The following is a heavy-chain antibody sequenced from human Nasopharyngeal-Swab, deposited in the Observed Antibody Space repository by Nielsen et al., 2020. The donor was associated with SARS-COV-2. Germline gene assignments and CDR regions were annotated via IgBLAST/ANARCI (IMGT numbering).Heavy chain of an antibody. CDR1: GYTFTSYD. J-gene: IGHJ5*02. D-gene: IGHD6-13*01. CDR2: MNPNSGNT. CDR3: ATAPPYSSSLGWFDP. Sequence: ASVKVSSKASGYTFTSYDTNWVRQATQQGLEWMGWMNPNSGNTGYAQNFQGRVTMTEDTSTDTAYMELSSLRSEDTAVYYCATAPPYSSSLGWFDPWGQGTLVTVSS. V-gene: IGHV1-8*01.